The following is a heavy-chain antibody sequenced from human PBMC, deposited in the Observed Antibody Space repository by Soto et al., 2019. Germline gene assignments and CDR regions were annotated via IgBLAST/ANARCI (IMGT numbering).Heavy chain of an antibody. CDR3: AITDYEGSY. CDR2: IYSGGST. J-gene: IGHJ4*02. D-gene: IGHD4-17*01. CDR1: EFTFSNYA. Sequence: GGSLRLSCAASEFTFSNYAMSWVRQAPGKGLEWVSVIYSGGSTYYADSVKGRFTISRDNSKNTLYLQMNSLRAEDTAVYYCAITDYEGSYWGQGTLVTVSS. V-gene: IGHV3-66*01.